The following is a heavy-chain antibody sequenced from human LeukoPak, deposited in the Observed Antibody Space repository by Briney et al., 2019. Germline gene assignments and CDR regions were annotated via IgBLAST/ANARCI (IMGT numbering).Heavy chain of an antibody. Sequence: ASVKVSCKASGYTFSNFGISWVRQAPGQGLEWMGWISGNNDNPNYGQKFQGRLTVTTDSSTNTAYMELRNLRSDDTAVYYCARDGTSTDDYWGQGTLVTVSS. V-gene: IGHV1-18*01. CDR1: GYTFSNFG. CDR3: ARDGTSTDDY. CDR2: ISGNNDNP. D-gene: IGHD2-2*01. J-gene: IGHJ4*02.